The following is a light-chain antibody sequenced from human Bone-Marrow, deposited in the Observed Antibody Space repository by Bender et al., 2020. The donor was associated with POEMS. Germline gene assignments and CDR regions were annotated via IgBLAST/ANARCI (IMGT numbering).Light chain of an antibody. CDR3: VAWDVSLNGWV. CDR1: GSNIGGYP. Sequence: QSVVTQPPSASGTPGQRVTISCSGSGSNIGGYPVNWYQQLPGTAPRLLIYTNNERPSGVPDRFSGSKSGTSASLAITGLQSDDEAIYFCVAWDVSLNGWVFGGGTKLTVL. J-gene: IGLJ3*02. CDR2: TNN. V-gene: IGLV1-44*01.